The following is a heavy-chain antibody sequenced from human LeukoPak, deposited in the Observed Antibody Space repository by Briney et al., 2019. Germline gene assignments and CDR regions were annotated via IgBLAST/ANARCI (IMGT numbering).Heavy chain of an antibody. CDR2: IFHTGIP. V-gene: IGHV4-59*02. J-gene: IGHJ5*01. CDR3: ARDLFPINWFES. CDR1: GGSVTKYY. Sequence: SETLSLTCTVSGGSVTKYYWHWIRQAPGKGLEWIGFIFHTGIPNYNPSLKSRVTISVDTSKNQFSLKLTSVTAADTAVYFCARDLFPINWFESWGQGTLVTVSS. D-gene: IGHD2-2*02.